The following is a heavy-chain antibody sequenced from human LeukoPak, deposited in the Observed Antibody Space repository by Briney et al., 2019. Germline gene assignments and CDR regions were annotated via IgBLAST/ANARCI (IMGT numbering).Heavy chain of an antibody. V-gene: IGHV1-69*13. D-gene: IGHD1-26*01. J-gene: IGHJ5*02. CDR2: IIPILGTA. CDR3: ASIGIVGATRNWFDP. Sequence: SVKVSCKASGGTFSSFAISWVRQAPGQGLEWMGGIIPILGTANYAQKFQGRVTITADESTSTAYMELSSLRSEDTAVYYCASIGIVGATRNWFDPWGQGTLVTVSS. CDR1: GGTFSSFA.